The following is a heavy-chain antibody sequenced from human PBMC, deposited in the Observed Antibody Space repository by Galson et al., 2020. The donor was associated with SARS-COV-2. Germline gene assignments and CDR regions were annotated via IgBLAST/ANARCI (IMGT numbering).Heavy chain of an antibody. D-gene: IGHD4-4*01. J-gene: IGHJ4*02. CDR2: ISSSGTPI. Sequence: GGSLRLSCAASGFIFSNYEMNWVRQAPGKGLEWIAYISSSGTPIFYADSVKGRFTISRDNAKNSLYLQLNSLRAEDTAVYHCPTLWRLQPKAFESWGQGTLVTVSS. CDR1: GFIFSNYE. CDR3: PTLWRLQPKAFES. V-gene: IGHV3-48*03.